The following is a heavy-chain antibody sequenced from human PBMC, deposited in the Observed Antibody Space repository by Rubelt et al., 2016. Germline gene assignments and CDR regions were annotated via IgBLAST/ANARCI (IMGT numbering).Heavy chain of an antibody. D-gene: IGHD2-2*01. V-gene: IGHV1-8*01. CDR2: MSPNSGNT. CDR3: ARVSSTSEFDY. Sequence: VRQATGQGLEWMGWMSPNSGNTGYAQKFQGRVTMTRNTSISTAYMELSSLRSEDTAVYYCARVSSTSEFDYWGQGTLVTASS. J-gene: IGHJ4*02.